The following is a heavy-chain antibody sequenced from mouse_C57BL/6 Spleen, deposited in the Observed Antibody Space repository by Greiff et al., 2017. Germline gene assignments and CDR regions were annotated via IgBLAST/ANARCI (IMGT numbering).Heavy chain of an antibody. CDR2: IHPSDSDT. D-gene: IGHD1-1*01. CDR1: GYTFTSYW. J-gene: IGHJ2*01. V-gene: IGHV1-74*01. Sequence: QVQLQQPGAELVKPGASVKVSCKASGYTFTSYWMHWVKQRPGQGLEWIGRIHPSDSDTNYNGKFKGKATLTADKSSSTAYMQLSSLTSEDSAVYFCARYSTTVVAYYFDYWGQGTTLTVSS. CDR3: ARYSTTVVAYYFDY.